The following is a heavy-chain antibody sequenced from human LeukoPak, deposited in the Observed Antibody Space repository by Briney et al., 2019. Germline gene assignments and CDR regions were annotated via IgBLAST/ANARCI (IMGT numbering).Heavy chain of an antibody. V-gene: IGHV1-46*01. CDR2: INTSSGGT. D-gene: IGHD1-26*01. CDR1: GYTSTSYD. Sequence: ASVKVSCKASGYTSTSYDINWVRQAPGQGLEWMGEINTSSGGTSSAPKFQGRVTMTRDTSTSTVYVELSTLTSEDTALYFCARDPANGKPDAFDIWGQGTKVTVSS. J-gene: IGHJ3*02. CDR3: ARDPANGKPDAFDI.